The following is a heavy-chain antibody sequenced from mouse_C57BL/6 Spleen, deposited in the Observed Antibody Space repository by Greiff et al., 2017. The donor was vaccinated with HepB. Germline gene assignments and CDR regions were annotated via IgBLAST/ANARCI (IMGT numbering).Heavy chain of an antibody. Sequence: VQLQQSGAELAKPGASVKLSCKASGYTFTSYWMHWVNQRPGQGLEWIGYINPSSGYTKYDQKFKDKATLTADNTTSTSYMQLSSLTYEDSAVYYCARDYDNSSYYAMDYWGQGTSVTVSS. V-gene: IGHV1-7*01. CDR1: GYTFTSYW. CDR3: ARDYDNSSYYAMDY. D-gene: IGHD1-1*01. J-gene: IGHJ4*01. CDR2: INPSSGYT.